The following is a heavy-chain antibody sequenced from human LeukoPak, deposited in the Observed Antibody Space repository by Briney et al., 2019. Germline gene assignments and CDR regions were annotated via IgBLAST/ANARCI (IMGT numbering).Heavy chain of an antibody. CDR2: ISGSGVST. V-gene: IGHV3-23*01. CDR3: AKGISSSSRTPFEP. CDR1: GFTFSSYA. Sequence: PGGSLRLSWAASGFTFSSYAMSWVRQAPGKGLEWVSAISGSGVSTYYADSVRGRFTISRDNSKDTLYLQVNSLRAEDTALYFCAKGISSSSRTPFEPWGQGTLVTVSS. J-gene: IGHJ5*02. D-gene: IGHD2-2*01.